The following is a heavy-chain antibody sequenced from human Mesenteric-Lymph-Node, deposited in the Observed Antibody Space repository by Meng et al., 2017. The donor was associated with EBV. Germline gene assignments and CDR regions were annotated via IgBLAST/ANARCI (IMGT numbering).Heavy chain of an antibody. CDR3: ARQYYYDPNWYFDP. V-gene: IGHV4-61*08. J-gene: IGHJ5*02. CDR1: GGSVNSGGYY. CDR2: IHYSVGT. Sequence: VQLQEAAAVLVTFAEARAVTCTVAGGSVNSGGYYWSWIRQPPGKGLEWIGYIHYSVGTNYNVSLKNRVTIALDTSNNQFSLKLHSVTAADTAVYYCARQYYYDPNWYFDPWGQGTLVTVSS. D-gene: IGHD3-22*01.